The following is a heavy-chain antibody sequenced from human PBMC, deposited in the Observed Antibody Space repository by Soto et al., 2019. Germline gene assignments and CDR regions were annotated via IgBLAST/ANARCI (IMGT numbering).Heavy chain of an antibody. D-gene: IGHD1-7*01. CDR2: ISGTGGNT. CDR3: AKDQEVRSESELRYFEL. V-gene: IGHV3-23*01. J-gene: IGHJ2*01. Sequence: EVQLLESGGGLVQPGGSLRLSCAASGFSFSSYAMGWVRQAPGKGLEWVSGISGTGGNTFYGDSVKGRFTISRDNSKNTLYLQGISLRADDTALYYCAKDQEVRSESELRYFELWGRGTLVSVSS. CDR1: GFSFSSYA.